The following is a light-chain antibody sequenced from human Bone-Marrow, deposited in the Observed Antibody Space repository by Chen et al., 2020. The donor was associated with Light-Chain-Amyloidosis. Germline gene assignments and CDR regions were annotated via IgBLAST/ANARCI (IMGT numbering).Light chain of an antibody. CDR2: DAS. V-gene: IGKV3-11*01. J-gene: IGKJ2*01. CDR3: PQRSPWPPHT. Sequence: EIVLTQSPATLSLSPGERATLSCRASQSLTTYLAWYPQKPGQAPRLLIHDASIRATGTPARFSGSGAGTDVILPISSLAPEDFALYFCPQRSPWPPHTCGQGTWLDI. CDR1: QSLTTY.